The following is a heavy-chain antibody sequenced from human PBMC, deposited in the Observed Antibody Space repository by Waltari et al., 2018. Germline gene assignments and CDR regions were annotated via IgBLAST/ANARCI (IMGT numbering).Heavy chain of an antibody. CDR1: GGSFTFFY. V-gene: IGHV4-34*01. CDR2: INPRGTP. J-gene: IGHJ5*02. Sequence: QVQLQQWGAGLLKPSETLSLTCAVSGGSFTFFYWTWIRQPPGKGLEWIGEINPRGTPNYSPSLRSRVSISADTSKNQFSLKLTSVTAADTAVYYCARADRGPRSGSSATPAWGPWGQGTLVTVSS. CDR3: ARADRGPRSGSSATPAWGP. D-gene: IGHD1-26*01.